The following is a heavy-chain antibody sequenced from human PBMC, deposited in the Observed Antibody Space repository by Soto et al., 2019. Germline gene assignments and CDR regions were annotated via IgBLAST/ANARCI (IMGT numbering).Heavy chain of an antibody. D-gene: IGHD3-16*01. CDR3: AKGRAYLYYGMDV. J-gene: IGHJ6*02. CDR2: ISYDGSNK. CDR1: GFTFSSYG. Sequence: PGGSLRLSCAASGFTFSSYGMHWVRQAPGKGLEWVAVISYDGSNKYYADSVKGRFTISRDNSKNTLYLQMNSLRAEDTAVYYCAKGRAYLYYGMDVWGQGTTVTVSS. V-gene: IGHV3-30*18.